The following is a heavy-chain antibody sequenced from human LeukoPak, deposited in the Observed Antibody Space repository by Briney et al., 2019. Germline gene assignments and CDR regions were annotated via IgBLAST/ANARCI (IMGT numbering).Heavy chain of an antibody. V-gene: IGHV3-23*01. D-gene: IGHD3-3*01. CDR1: GFTFSSYA. CDR2: ISGSGGST. CDR3: AKNALFGVVISYFDY. Sequence: GGSLRLSCAASGFTFSSYAMSWVRQAPGKGLEWVSAISGSGGSTYYADSVKGRFTISRDNSKNTLYLQMNSLSAEDTAVYYCAKNALFGVVISYFDYWGQGTLVTVSS. J-gene: IGHJ4*02.